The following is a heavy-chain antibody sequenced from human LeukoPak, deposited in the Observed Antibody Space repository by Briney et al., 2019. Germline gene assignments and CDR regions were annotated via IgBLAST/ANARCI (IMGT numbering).Heavy chain of an antibody. CDR1: GYSISSGYY. J-gene: IGHJ4*02. D-gene: IGHD3-22*01. CDR2: IYYSGST. CDR3: ARAHYDSSGYYFEYYFDY. Sequence: SETPSLTCTVSGYSISSGYYWGWIRQPPGKGLEWIGSIYYSGSTYYNPSLKSRVTISVDTSKNQFSLKLSSVTAADTAVYYCARAHYDSSGYYFEYYFDYWGQGTLVTVSS. V-gene: IGHV4-38-2*02.